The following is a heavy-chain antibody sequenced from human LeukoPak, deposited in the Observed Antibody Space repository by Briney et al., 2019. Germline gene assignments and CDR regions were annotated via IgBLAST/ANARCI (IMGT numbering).Heavy chain of an antibody. V-gene: IGHV3-30*18. CDR2: ISYDGSNK. CDR3: AKPPLGYCSGGACGWFDP. D-gene: IGHD2-15*01. CDR1: GFTFSSYG. Sequence: QSGGSLRLSCAASGFTFSSYGRHWVRRAPGKGLEWVAVISYDGSNKYYADSVKGRFTISRDNSKNTLYLQMNSLRAEDTAVYYCAKPPLGYCSGGACGWFDPWGQGTLVTVSS. J-gene: IGHJ5*02.